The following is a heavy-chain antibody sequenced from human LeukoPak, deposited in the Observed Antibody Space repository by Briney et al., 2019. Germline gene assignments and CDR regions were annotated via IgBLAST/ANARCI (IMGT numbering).Heavy chain of an antibody. CDR1: GFTFYDYA. V-gene: IGHV3-9*01. CDR3: AKDSGYDFWSGYNWFDP. CDR2: ISWNSGSI. D-gene: IGHD3-3*01. J-gene: IGHJ5*02. Sequence: PGGSLRLSCAASGFTFYDYAMHWVRQAPGKGLEWVSGISWNSGSIGYADSVKGRFTISRGNAKNSLYLQMNSLRAEDTALYYCAKDSGYDFWSGYNWFDPWGQGTLVTVSS.